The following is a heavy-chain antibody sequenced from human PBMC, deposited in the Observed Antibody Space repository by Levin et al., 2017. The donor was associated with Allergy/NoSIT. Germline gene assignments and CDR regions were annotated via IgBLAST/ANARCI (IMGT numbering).Heavy chain of an antibody. V-gene: IGHV3-30*04. Sequence: PGGSLRLSCAASGFPFSSYAMHWVRQAPGKGLEWVSIISDDGTTKYYTDSVKGRFTISRDNSKNTLYLQMNSLRPEDTAVYYCAKDLSGHANFDYWGQGTLVTVSS. D-gene: IGHD3-3*02. J-gene: IGHJ4*02. CDR1: GFPFSSYA. CDR3: AKDLSGHANFDY. CDR2: ISDDGTTK.